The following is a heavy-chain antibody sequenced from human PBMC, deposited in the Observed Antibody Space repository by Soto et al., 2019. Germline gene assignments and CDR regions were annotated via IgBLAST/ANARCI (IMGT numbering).Heavy chain of an antibody. D-gene: IGHD3-10*01. J-gene: IGHJ6*02. V-gene: IGHV4-34*01. CDR2: INHSGST. CDR3: ARGRRRVRALANPGKRITMVRGVNVGVPDYGMDV. CDR1: GGSFSGYY. Sequence: PSETLSLTRAFYGGSFSGYYWSCIRQPPGNGLDWIGEINHSGSTNYNPSLKSRVTISVDTSKNQFSLKLSSVTAADTAVYYCARGRRRVRALANPGKRITMVRGVNVGVPDYGMDVWGQGTTVTVSS.